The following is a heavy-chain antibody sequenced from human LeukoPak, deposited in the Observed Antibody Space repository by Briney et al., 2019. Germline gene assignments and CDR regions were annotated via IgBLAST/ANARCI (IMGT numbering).Heavy chain of an antibody. CDR3: ARRGETAMVGDY. Sequence: PGGSLRLSCAASGFTFSSYGMNWVRQAPGKGLEWLSYLSNTNMIHYAESVKGRFTISIDNAKNSLYLQMDGLRAEDTAVYYCARRGETAMVGDYWGRGTLVTVSS. CDR1: GFTFSSYG. D-gene: IGHD5-18*01. J-gene: IGHJ4*02. CDR2: LSNTNMI. V-gene: IGHV3-48*01.